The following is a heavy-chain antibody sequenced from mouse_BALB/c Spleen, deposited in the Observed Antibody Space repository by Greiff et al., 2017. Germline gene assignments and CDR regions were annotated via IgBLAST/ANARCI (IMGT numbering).Heavy chain of an antibody. V-gene: IGHV14-3*02. J-gene: IGHJ4*01. CDR3: ARGRPFYAMDY. D-gene: IGHD1-2*01. CDR1: GFNIKDTY. Sequence: VQLKESGAELVKPGASVKLSCTASGFNIKDTYMHWVKQRPEQGLEWIGRIDPANGNTKYDPKFQGKATITADTSSNTAYLQLSSLTSEDTAVYYCARGRPFYAMDYWGQGTSVTVSS. CDR2: IDPANGNT.